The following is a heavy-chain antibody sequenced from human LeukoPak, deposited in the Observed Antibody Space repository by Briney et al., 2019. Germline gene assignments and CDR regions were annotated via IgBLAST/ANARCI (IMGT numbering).Heavy chain of an antibody. J-gene: IGHJ6*02. CDR3: ARSSPAPGTSTLTDRYYYYGLDV. CDR1: GFPFSNYG. V-gene: IGHV3-33*01. CDR2: IWYDGSNA. D-gene: IGHD5/OR15-5a*01. Sequence: LPGGSLRLSCAVSGFPFSNYGMHWVRQAPGKGLEWVAVIWYDGSNAYYGDSVKGRFTISRDNSKNTLFLQMINLRAEDTAVYYCARSSPAPGTSTLTDRYYYYGLDVWGQGTTVTVSS.